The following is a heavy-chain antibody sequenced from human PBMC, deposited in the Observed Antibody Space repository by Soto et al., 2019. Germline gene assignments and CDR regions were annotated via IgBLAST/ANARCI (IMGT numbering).Heavy chain of an antibody. Sequence: GGSLRISCAASGFTFSSYAMSWVRQAPGKGLEWVSAISGSGGSTYYADSVKGRFTISRDNSKNTLYLQMNSLRAEDTAVYYCAKDSSEFRICGGVWSAYCMDVWGKGNTVTVSS. V-gene: IGHV3-23*01. J-gene: IGHJ6*03. D-gene: IGHD3-3*01. CDR1: GFTFSSYA. CDR2: ISGSGGST. CDR3: AKDSSEFRICGGVWSAYCMDV.